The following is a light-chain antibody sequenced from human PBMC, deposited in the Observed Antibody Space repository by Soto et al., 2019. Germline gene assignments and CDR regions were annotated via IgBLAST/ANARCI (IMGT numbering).Light chain of an antibody. V-gene: IGKV1-27*01. J-gene: IGKJ4*01. CDR1: KGISNY. Sequence: DIPMTQSPSSLSASVGDRVTIICRASKGISNYLAWYQRKPGKVPKLLIYAASTLQSGVPSRFSGSGSGTDFPLTIRSLQPEDVATDYCQKYNSAPLTFGGGIKVAIK. CDR3: QKYNSAPLT. CDR2: AAS.